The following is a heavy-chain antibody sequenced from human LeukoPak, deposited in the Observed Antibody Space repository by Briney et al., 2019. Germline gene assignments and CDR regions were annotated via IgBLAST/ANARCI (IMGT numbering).Heavy chain of an antibody. V-gene: IGHV4-59*01. J-gene: IGHJ2*01. CDR2: IYYSGST. CDR1: GGSISSYY. CDR3: ARVKERGYFEL. Sequence: SETLSLTCTVSGGSISSYYWSWIRQPPGKGLEWIGYIYYSGSTNYNPSLKSRVTISVDTSKNQFSLKLSSVTAADTAVYYCARVKERGYFELWGRSTLVTVSS.